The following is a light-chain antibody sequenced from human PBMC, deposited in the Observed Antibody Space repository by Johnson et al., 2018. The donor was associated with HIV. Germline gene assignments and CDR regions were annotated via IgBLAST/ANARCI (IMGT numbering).Light chain of an antibody. CDR2: GTT. Sequence: QSVLTQPPSVSAAPGQKVTIPCSGSSSNIGNNYVSWYQHLTGTAPKLLIYGTTKRPSGIPDRFSGSKSGTSATLGITGLQTGDEADYYCGTWDSSLSEGVFGTGTKVTVL. J-gene: IGLJ1*01. V-gene: IGLV1-51*01. CDR1: SSNIGNNY. CDR3: GTWDSSLSEGV.